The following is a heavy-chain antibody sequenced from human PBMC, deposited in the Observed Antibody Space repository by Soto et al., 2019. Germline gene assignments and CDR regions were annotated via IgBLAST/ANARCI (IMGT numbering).Heavy chain of an antibody. CDR3: ARVAPTWGSNAFDL. J-gene: IGHJ3*01. D-gene: IGHD7-27*01. Sequence: QVKLVQSGAEVKKPGASMNVSCKASGYTFTGYSMNWVRQAPGQGLEWVGRINPDSGYTDYAQKFKGRVTMTWDTSISTVYLGLSSLRSDDTAVYYCARVAPTWGSNAFDLWGQGTMVTVSP. CDR1: GYTFTGYS. V-gene: IGHV1-2*06. CDR2: INPDSGYT.